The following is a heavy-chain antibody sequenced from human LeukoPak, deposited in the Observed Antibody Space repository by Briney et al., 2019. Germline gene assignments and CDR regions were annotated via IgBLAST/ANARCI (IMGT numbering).Heavy chain of an antibody. CDR3: ARDLYCGGDCYSGLFDY. V-gene: IGHV4-39*07. CDR2: IYYSGST. Sequence: PSETLSLTCTVSGGSISSSSYYWGWIRQPPGKGLEWIGSIYYSGSTYYNPSLKSRVTISVDTSKNQFSLKLSSVTAADTAVYYCARDLYCGGDCYSGLFDYWGQGTLVTVSS. CDR1: GGSISSSSYY. J-gene: IGHJ4*02. D-gene: IGHD2-21*02.